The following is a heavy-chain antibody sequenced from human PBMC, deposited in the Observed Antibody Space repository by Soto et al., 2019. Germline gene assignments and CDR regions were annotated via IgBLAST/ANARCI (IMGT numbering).Heavy chain of an antibody. Sequence: ASVKVSCKASGYTFTSYAMHWVRQAPGQRHEWMGWINAGNGNTKYSQKFQGRVTITRDTSASTAYMELSSLRSEDTAVYYCARDRSNYDFWSGYDDYWGQGTQVTVSS. V-gene: IGHV1-3*01. CDR1: GYTFTSYA. CDR3: ARDRSNYDFWSGYDDY. CDR2: INAGNGNT. J-gene: IGHJ4*02. D-gene: IGHD3-3*01.